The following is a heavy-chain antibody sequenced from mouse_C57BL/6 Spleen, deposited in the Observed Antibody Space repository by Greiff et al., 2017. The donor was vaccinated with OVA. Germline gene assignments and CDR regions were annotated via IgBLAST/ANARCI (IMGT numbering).Heavy chain of an antibody. CDR2: ISDGGSYT. Sequence: DVQLQESGGGLVKPGGSLKLSCAASGFTFSSYAMSWVRQTPEKRLEWVATISDGGSYTYYPDNVKGRFTISRDNAKNNLYLQMSHLKSEDTAMYYCARGHGDGYFDYWGQGTTLTVSS. CDR3: ARGHGDGYFDY. V-gene: IGHV5-4*01. CDR1: GFTFSSYA. J-gene: IGHJ2*01. D-gene: IGHD3-3*01.